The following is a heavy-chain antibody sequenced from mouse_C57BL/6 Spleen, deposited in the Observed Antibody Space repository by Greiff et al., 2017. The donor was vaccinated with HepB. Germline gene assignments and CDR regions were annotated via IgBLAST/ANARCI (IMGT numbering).Heavy chain of an antibody. Sequence: QVQLQQPGAELVKPGASVKLSCKASGYTFTSYWMQWVKQRPGQGLEWIGEIDPSDSYTNYNQKFKGKATLTVDTSSSTAYMQLSSLTSEDSAVYYCASPQHGSSYDYWGQGTTLTVSS. CDR1: GYTFTSYW. D-gene: IGHD1-1*01. CDR3: ASPQHGSSYDY. V-gene: IGHV1-50*01. CDR2: IDPSDSYT. J-gene: IGHJ2*01.